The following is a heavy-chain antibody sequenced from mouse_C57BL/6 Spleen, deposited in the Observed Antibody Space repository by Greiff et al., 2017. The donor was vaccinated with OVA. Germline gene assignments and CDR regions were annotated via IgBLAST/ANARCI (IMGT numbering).Heavy chain of an antibody. V-gene: IGHV1-55*01. CDR2: IYPGSGST. CDR1: GYTFTSYW. D-gene: IGHD1-1*01. J-gene: IGHJ1*03. CDR3: ASQGFYYGSSYWYFDV. Sequence: QVQLQQPGAELVKPGASVKMSCKASGYTFTSYWITWVKQRPGQGLEWIGDIYPGSGSTNYNEKFKSKATLTVDTSSSTAYMQLSSLTSEDSAVYYCASQGFYYGSSYWYFDVWGTGTTVTVSS.